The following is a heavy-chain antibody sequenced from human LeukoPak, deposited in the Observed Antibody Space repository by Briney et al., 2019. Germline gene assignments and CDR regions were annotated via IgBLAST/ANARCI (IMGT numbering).Heavy chain of an antibody. J-gene: IGHJ5*02. Sequence: GGSLRLSCAGSGFTFSNYAMSWVRQAPGKGLEWVSTLSNTGSSTYYADSVKGRFTISRDNSKNTLYLQMNSLRAEDTAVYYCAKDRTGIAAREDWFDPWGQGTLVTVSS. CDR1: GFTFSNYA. CDR3: AKDRTGIAAREDWFDP. CDR2: LSNTGSST. D-gene: IGHD6-13*01. V-gene: IGHV3-23*01.